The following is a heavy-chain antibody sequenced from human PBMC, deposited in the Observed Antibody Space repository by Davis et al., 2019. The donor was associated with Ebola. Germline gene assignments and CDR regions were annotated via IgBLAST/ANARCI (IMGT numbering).Heavy chain of an antibody. CDR2: ISSSGSTI. J-gene: IGHJ6*02. CDR1: GFTFSSYS. CDR3: AKDLNGYSYGYVYYYYYGMDV. D-gene: IGHD5-18*01. Sequence: GESLKISCAASGFTFSSYSMNWVRQAPGKGLEWVSYISSSGSTIYYADSVKGRFTISRDNAKNSLYLQMNSLRAEDTAVYYCAKDLNGYSYGYVYYYYYGMDVWGQGTTVTVSS. V-gene: IGHV3-48*04.